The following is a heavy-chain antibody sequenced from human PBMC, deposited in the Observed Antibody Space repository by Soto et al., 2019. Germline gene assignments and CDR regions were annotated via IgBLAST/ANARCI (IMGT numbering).Heavy chain of an antibody. CDR2: ISGSGGST. J-gene: IGHJ4*02. D-gene: IGHD6-19*01. V-gene: IGHV3-23*01. Sequence: EVQLLESGGGLVQPGGSLRLSCAASGFTFSSYAMSWVRQAPGKGLEWVSAISGSGGSTYYADSVKGRFTISRDNSKNTLYLQMNSLRAEDTAVYYCAKGSKNLYSSGWYYYFDYWGQGTLVTVSS. CDR1: GFTFSSYA. CDR3: AKGSKNLYSSGWYYYFDY.